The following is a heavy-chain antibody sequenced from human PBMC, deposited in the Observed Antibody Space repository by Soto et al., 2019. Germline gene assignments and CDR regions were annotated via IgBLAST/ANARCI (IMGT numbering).Heavy chain of an antibody. J-gene: IGHJ5*02. V-gene: IGHV4-31*03. CDR3: ARDMGLPIYGSGRASWFDP. D-gene: IGHD3-10*01. Sequence: QVQLQESGPGLVKPSQTLSLTCTVSGGSISSGGYYWSWIRQHPGKGLEWIGYIYYSGSTYYNPSLKRRVTISVDTSKNQFSLKLSSVTAADTAVYYCARDMGLPIYGSGRASWFDPWGQGTLVTVSS. CDR2: IYYSGST. CDR1: GGSISSGGYY.